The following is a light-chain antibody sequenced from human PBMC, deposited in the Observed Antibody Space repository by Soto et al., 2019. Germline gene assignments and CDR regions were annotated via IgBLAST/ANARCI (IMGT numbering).Light chain of an antibody. CDR1: SSNIGNNY. CDR3: ATLDRSLSVGV. J-gene: IGLJ2*01. CDR2: DND. V-gene: IGLV1-51*01. Sequence: QSVLTQPPSVSAAPGQKVTISCSGSSSNIGNNYVFWYQQLPGTAPTLLIYDNDKRPSGIPDRFSGSKSGTSATLGITGLQTGDEADYYCATLDRSLSVGVFGGGTKLTVL.